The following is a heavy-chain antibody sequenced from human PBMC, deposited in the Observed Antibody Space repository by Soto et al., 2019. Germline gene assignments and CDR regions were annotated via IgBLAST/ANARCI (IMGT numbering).Heavy chain of an antibody. J-gene: IGHJ4*02. Sequence: SVKGSCKASGGTFSSYAISWVRQAPGQGLEWMGGIIPIFGTANYAQKFQGRVTITADESTSTTYMELSSLRSEDTAVYYCASTIPVYYYDSSGSIYFDYWGQGTLVTVSS. CDR3: ASTIPVYYYDSSGSIYFDY. CDR2: IIPIFGTA. D-gene: IGHD3-22*01. V-gene: IGHV1-69*13. CDR1: GGTFSSYA.